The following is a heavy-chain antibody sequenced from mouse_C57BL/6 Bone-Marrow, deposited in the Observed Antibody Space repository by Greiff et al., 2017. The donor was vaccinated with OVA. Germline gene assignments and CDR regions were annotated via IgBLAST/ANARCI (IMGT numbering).Heavy chain of an antibody. V-gene: IGHV1-54*01. CDR3: ARSGYDGSSYRFAY. Sequence: VQLQQSGAELVRPGTSVKVSCKASGYAFTNYLIEWVQQRPGQGLEWIGVINPGSGGPNSNEQFKGKATLTADKSSSSAYMQLSSLTCEDSAVYCCARSGYDGSSYRFAYWGQGTRVTVSA. CDR2: INPGSGGP. CDR1: GYAFTNYL. J-gene: IGHJ3*01. D-gene: IGHD1-1*01.